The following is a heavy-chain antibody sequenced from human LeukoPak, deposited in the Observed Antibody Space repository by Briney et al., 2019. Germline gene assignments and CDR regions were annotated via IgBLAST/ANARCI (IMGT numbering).Heavy chain of an antibody. V-gene: IGHV4-39*01. CDR1: GGSISIGDYY. D-gene: IGHD4-17*01. CDR2: IHYGGSP. CDR3: ARRSGSGDSRRPFDY. Sequence: SETLSLTCTVSGGSISIGDYYWGWIRQPPGKGLEWIGNIHYGGSPYYNPSLKSRITISDDTSKNQFSLKLYSVTAADTAVYYCARRSGSGDSRRPFDYWGQGTLVTVSS. J-gene: IGHJ4*02.